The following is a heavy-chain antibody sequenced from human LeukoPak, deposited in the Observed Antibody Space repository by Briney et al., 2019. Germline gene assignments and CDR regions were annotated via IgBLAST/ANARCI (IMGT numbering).Heavy chain of an antibody. V-gene: IGHV4-38-2*02. CDR2: IYHSGST. CDR1: GYSISSGYY. J-gene: IGHJ5*02. CDR3: ARDNSVRDEAWWFYP. D-gene: IGHD5-24*01. Sequence: SETLSLTCTVSGYSISSGYYWGWIRQPPGKGLEWIGSIYHSGSTYYNPSLKSRVTISVDTSKNQFSLKLSSVTAADTAVYYCARDNSVRDEAWWFYPWGQGTLVTVSS.